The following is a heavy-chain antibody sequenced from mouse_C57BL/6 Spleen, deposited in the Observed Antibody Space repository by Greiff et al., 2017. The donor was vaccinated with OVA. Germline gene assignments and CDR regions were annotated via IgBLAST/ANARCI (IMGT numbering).Heavy chain of an antibody. CDR3: ARRGYYYGSSYGGAMDY. V-gene: IGHV1-50*01. J-gene: IGHJ4*01. D-gene: IGHD1-1*01. CDR1: GYTFTSYW. CDR2: IDPSDSYT. Sequence: QVQLQQSGAELVKPGASVKLSCKASGYTFTSYWMQWVKQRPGQGLEWIGEIDPSDSYTNYNQKFKGKATLTVDTSSSTAYMQLSSLTSEDSAVYYCARRGYYYGSSYGGAMDYWGQGTSVTVSS.